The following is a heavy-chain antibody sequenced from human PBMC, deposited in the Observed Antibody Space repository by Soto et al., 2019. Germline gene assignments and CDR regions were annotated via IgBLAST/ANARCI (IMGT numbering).Heavy chain of an antibody. Sequence: SETLSLTCTVSGGSISSSSYYWGWIRQPPGKGLEWIGSIYYSGSTYYNPSLKSRVTISVDTSKNQFSLKLSSVTAADTAVYYCARGQKYYYDSSGYYYYFDYWGQGTLVTVSS. D-gene: IGHD3-22*01. V-gene: IGHV4-39*07. CDR1: GGSISSSSYY. CDR3: ARGQKYYYDSSGYYYYFDY. J-gene: IGHJ4*02. CDR2: IYYSGST.